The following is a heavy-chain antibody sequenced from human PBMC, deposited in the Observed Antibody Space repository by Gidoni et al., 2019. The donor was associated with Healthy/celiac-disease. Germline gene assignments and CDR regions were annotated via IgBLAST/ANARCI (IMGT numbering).Heavy chain of an antibody. J-gene: IGHJ4*02. V-gene: IGHV4-39*01. Sequence: QLQLQESGPGLVKPSETLSLTCTVSGGSISSSSYYWGWIRQPPGKGLEWIGGIYYSGSTYYNPSLKSRVTISVDTSKNQFSLKLSSVTAADTAVYYCARRRIAVAGSFDYWGQGTLVTVSS. CDR3: ARRRIAVAGSFDY. CDR1: GGSISSSSYY. CDR2: IYYSGST. D-gene: IGHD6-19*01.